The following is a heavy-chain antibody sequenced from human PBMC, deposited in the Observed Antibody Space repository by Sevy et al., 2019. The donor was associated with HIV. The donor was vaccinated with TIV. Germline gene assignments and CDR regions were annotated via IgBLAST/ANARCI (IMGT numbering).Heavy chain of an antibody. CDR1: GFTFSNYW. CDR2: IKEDGSEK. V-gene: IGHV3-7*01. J-gene: IGHJ4*02. CDR3: ARILYFGSGSYYRPCDY. Sequence: GGSLRLSCAASGFTFSNYWMSWVRQAPGKGLEWMANIKEDGSEKYYVDSVKGRFTISRDNAKNSLDLQMNSLRAEDTAVYYCARILYFGSGSYYRPCDYWGQGTLVTVSS. D-gene: IGHD3-10*01.